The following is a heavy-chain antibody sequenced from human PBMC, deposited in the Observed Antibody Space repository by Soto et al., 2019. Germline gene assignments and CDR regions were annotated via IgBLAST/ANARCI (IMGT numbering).Heavy chain of an antibody. CDR2: IYHSGST. J-gene: IGHJ4*02. CDR3: ARAPGIAAAGGGGFAY. Sequence: SETLSLTCAVSGGSISSGGYSWSWIRQPPGKGLEWIGYIYHSGSTYYNPSLKSRVTISVDRSKNQFSLKLSSVTAADTAVYYCARAPGIAAAGGGGFAYWGQGTLVTVSS. CDR1: GGSISSGGYS. D-gene: IGHD6-13*01. V-gene: IGHV4-30-2*01.